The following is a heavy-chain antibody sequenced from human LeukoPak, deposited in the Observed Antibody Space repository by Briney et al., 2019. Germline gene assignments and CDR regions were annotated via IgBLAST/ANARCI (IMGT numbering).Heavy chain of an antibody. D-gene: IGHD6-19*01. CDR3: SGWSDAFDI. CDR2: FDPEDGET. Sequence: ASVKVSCKVSGHTLTELSMHWVRQAPGKGLEWMGGFDPEDGETIYAQKLQGRVTMTEDTSTDTAYMELSSLRSEDTAVYYCSGWSDAFDIWGQGTMVTVSS. J-gene: IGHJ3*02. CDR1: GHTLTELS. V-gene: IGHV1-24*01.